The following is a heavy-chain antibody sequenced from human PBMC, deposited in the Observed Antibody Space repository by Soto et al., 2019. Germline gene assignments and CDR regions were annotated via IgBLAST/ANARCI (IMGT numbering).Heavy chain of an antibody. CDR3: ASGAYYDILTGDHTPPRYYYMDG. V-gene: IGHV1-69*02. CDR1: GGTFSSYT. J-gene: IGHJ6*03. CDR2: IIPILGIA. D-gene: IGHD3-9*01. Sequence: SVKVSCKASGGTFSSYTISWARQAPGQGLEWMGRIIPILGIANYAQKFQGRVTITADKSTSTAYMELSSLRSEDTAVYYCASGAYYDILTGDHTPPRYYYMDGWGKGTTVTVAS.